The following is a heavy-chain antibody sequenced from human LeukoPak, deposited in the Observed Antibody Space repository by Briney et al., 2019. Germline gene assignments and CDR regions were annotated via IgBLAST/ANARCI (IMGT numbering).Heavy chain of an antibody. CDR1: GFTVSSNY. J-gene: IGHJ6*03. CDR2: IYSGGST. Sequence: GGSLRLSCAASGFTVSSNYMSWVRQAPGKGLEWVSVIYSGGSTYYADSVRGRFTISRDNAKNSLYLQMNRLRAEDTAVYYCARAYRGYYATESAHGAYLYYYYMDVWGKGTTVTVSS. D-gene: IGHD3-3*01. CDR3: ARAYRGYYATESAHGAYLYYYYMDV. V-gene: IGHV3-53*01.